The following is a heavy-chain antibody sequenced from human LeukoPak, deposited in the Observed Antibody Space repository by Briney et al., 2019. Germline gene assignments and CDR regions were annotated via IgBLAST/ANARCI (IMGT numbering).Heavy chain of an antibody. V-gene: IGHV3-33*06. J-gene: IGHJ4*02. CDR1: GFTFSSYG. CDR2: IRYDGSNK. Sequence: PGGSLRLSCAASGFTFSSYGMHWVRQAPGKGLELVAVIRYDGSNKYYADSVKGRFTISTDNSKNTLYLQMNSLIAEDTAVYYCAKDKGGSYYEGGDFDYWGQGTLVTVSS. D-gene: IGHD1-26*01. CDR3: AKDKGGSYYEGGDFDY.